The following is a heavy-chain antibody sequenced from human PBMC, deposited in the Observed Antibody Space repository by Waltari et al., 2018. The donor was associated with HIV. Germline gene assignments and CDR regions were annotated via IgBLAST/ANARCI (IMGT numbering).Heavy chain of an antibody. CDR2: FDPENGET. V-gene: IGHV1-24*01. J-gene: IGHJ4*02. Sequence: QVQLVQSGAEVKKPGASVKVSCKVSGHTLNDLSMQWVRQAPGKGLEWMGGFDPENGETVYAPKFQDRFIMTEDKSTDTAYLELRNLKFEDTAVYFCVTDGGPSAVEEHWGQGTLITVSS. D-gene: IGHD1-1*01. CDR1: GHTLNDLS. CDR3: VTDGGPSAVEEH.